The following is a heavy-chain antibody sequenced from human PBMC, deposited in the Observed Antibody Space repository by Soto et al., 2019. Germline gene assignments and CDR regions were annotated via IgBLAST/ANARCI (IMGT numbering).Heavy chain of an antibody. V-gene: IGHV1-2*04. J-gene: IGHJ6*02. CDR3: ARDRTMVRGVIIEPNYHSYGMDV. CDR2: INPNSGGT. D-gene: IGHD3-10*01. Sequence: AASVKVSCKASGYTFTGYYMHWVRQAPGQGLEWMGWINPNSGGTNYAQKFQGWVTMTRDTSISTAYMELSRLRSDDTAVYYCARDRTMVRGVIIEPNYHSYGMDVWGQGTTVTVSS. CDR1: GYTFTGYY.